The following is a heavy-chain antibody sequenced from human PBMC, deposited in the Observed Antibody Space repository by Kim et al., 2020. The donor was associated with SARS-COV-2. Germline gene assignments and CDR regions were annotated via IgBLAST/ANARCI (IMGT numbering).Heavy chain of an antibody. V-gene: IGHV4-59*08. J-gene: IGHJ6*03. Sequence: SETLSLTCTVSGGSISRHYWSWIRQTPGKGLEWSGYVYYTGSTHYNPSLKSRLSMSVDTSMTRFSLKLSSVTAADTGVYYCARHGSSPQYSYYFMDVWGNGPTVTVSS. CDR2: VYYTGST. CDR1: GGSISRHY. CDR3: ARHGSSPQYSYYFMDV. D-gene: IGHD2-21*01.